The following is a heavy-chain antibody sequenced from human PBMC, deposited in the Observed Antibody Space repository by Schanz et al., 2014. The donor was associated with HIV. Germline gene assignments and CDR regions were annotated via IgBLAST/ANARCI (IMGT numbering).Heavy chain of an antibody. CDR2: INPTNGKT. J-gene: IGHJ4*02. D-gene: IGHD2-15*01. V-gene: IGHV1-2*02. Sequence: QVQLVQSGAEVEKPGASAKVSCKASGYSFTGYYIHWVRQAPGQGLEWMGWINPTNGKTFYTQKFRGRVTMTRDTSVNTASMEVSRLMSDDTAVYYCARNQYQMLPFDFWGQGTPVTVSS. CDR3: ARNQYQMLPFDF. CDR1: GYSFTGYY.